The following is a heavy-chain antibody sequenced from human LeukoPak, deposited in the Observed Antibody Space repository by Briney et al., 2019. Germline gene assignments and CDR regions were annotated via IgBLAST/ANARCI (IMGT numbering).Heavy chain of an antibody. CDR1: GGTFSSYA. D-gene: IGHD2/OR15-2a*01. V-gene: IGHV1-69*05. Sequence: GASVKVSCKASGGTFSSYAISWVRQAPGQGLEWMGRIIPIFGTANYARKFQGRVTITTDESTSTAHMELSSLRSEDTAVYYCARDTIIRGYMDVWGKGTTVTVSS. J-gene: IGHJ6*03. CDR2: IIPIFGTA. CDR3: ARDTIIRGYMDV.